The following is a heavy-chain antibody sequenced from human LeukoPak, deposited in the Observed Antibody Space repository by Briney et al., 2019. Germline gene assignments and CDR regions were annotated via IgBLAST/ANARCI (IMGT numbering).Heavy chain of an antibody. V-gene: IGHV4-59*01. CDR1: GGSISDNY. Sequence: SETLSLTCTVSGGSISDNYWTWIRQPPGKGLEWIGYMYYSGRTNYNPSFKSRVIISVDTSKNQFSLKVSSVTAADTAVYYCARLHDYGGKNFDLWGRGTLVTVSS. J-gene: IGHJ2*01. CDR3: ARLHDYGGKNFDL. D-gene: IGHD4-23*01. CDR2: MYYSGRT.